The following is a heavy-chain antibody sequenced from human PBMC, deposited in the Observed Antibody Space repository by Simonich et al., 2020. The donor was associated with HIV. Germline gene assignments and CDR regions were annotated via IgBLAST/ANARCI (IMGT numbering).Heavy chain of an antibody. CDR3: ASTPLRPAAILFAGAFDI. CDR2: IPPIIGTV. V-gene: IGHV1-69*04. Sequence: QVQLVQSGAEVKKPGSSVKVSCKASGGTFSNYAFSWVRQAPGQGLEWMERIPPIIGTVNNNRRFQGRVTITADKSTSKAYMELSSLRSEDTAIYYCASTPLRPAAILFAGAFDIWGQGTMVTVSS. J-gene: IGHJ3*02. D-gene: IGHD2-2*01. CDR1: GGTFSNYA.